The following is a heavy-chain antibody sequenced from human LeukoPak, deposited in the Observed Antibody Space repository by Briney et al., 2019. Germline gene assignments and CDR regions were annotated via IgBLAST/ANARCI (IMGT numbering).Heavy chain of an antibody. CDR3: ARRVVALSGYDWLEDDAFDI. V-gene: IGHV3-7*01. J-gene: IGHJ3*02. D-gene: IGHD5-12*01. Sequence: GGSLRLSCATSGFTFSSYWMSWVRQAPGKGLEWVANIKQDGSEKYYVDSVKGRFTISRDNAKNSLYLQMNSLRAEDTAVYYCARRVVALSGYDWLEDDAFDIWGQGTMVTVSS. CDR2: IKQDGSEK. CDR1: GFTFSSYW.